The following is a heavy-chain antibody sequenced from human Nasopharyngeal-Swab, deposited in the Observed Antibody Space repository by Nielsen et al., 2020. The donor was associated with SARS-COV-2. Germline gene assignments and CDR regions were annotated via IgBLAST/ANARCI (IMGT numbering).Heavy chain of an antibody. J-gene: IGHJ5*02. V-gene: IGHV1-46*01. D-gene: IGHD2-15*01. CDR2: INPGGGSA. Sequence: WVRQAPGQGLEWMGIINPGGGSARYSQNFQGRVTKTRDTSTSTVYMELSSLRSEDTAVYYCARGGDPREVVAATDCFDPWGQGTLVTVSS. CDR3: ARGGDPREVVAATDCFDP.